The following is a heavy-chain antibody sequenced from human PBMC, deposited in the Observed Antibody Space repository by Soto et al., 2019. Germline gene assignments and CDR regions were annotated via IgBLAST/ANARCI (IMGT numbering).Heavy chain of an antibody. J-gene: IGHJ6*02. CDR3: ARGLEYYDILTGYSDYYYGMDV. D-gene: IGHD3-9*01. Sequence: SATLSLTCAGYDGSFSGYYWSWIRPPPGKGLEWIGEINHSGSTNYNPSLKSRVTISVDTSKNQFSLKLSSVTAADTAVYYCARGLEYYDILTGYSDYYYGMDVWGQGTTVTVSS. V-gene: IGHV4-34*01. CDR1: DGSFSGYY. CDR2: INHSGST.